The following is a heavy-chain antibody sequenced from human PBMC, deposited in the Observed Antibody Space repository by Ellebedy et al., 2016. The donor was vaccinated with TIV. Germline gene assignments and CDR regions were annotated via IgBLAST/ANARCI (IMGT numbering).Heavy chain of an antibody. CDR1: GGSVSSTRYY. J-gene: IGHJ4*02. V-gene: IGHV4-39*01. Sequence: MPGGSLRLSCSVSGGSVSSTRYYWAWIRPPPGKGLEYIGSVYYSGSPYYNPSFKSRVTLSADTSKNQFSLNLRTVTAADTAVYYCARTDPWQPIDDWGQGILVSVSS. D-gene: IGHD2-21*02. CDR3: ARTDPWQPIDD. CDR2: VYYSGSP.